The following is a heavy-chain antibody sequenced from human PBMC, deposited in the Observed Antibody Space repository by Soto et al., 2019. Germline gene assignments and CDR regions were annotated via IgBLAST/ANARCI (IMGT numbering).Heavy chain of an antibody. V-gene: IGHV4-34*01. Sequence: QVQLQQWGAGLLKPSETLSLTCAVYGGSFSGYYWNWLRQPPGKGLEWIGQINYSGSTDYNPSLKSRVTISVDTSKNQCSLKLTSVTAADTAVYYCARDGGSSHDAFDIWGQGTMVTVSS. CDR3: ARDGGSSHDAFDI. J-gene: IGHJ3*02. D-gene: IGHD1-26*01. CDR1: GGSFSGYY. CDR2: INYSGST.